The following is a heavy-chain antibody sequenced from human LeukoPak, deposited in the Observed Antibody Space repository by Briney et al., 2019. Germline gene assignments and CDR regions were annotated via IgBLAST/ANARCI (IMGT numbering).Heavy chain of an antibody. Sequence: GGSLRLSCAASGFTFSSYWMHWVRQAPGKGLAWVSRINSDGSSTNYADSVKGRFTISRDNAKNTLYLQMNSLRAEDTAVYYCARATVSGSYYRFYDWGQGTLVTVSS. D-gene: IGHD1-26*01. CDR3: ARATVSGSYYRFYD. CDR1: GFTFSSYW. J-gene: IGHJ4*02. V-gene: IGHV3-74*01. CDR2: INSDGSST.